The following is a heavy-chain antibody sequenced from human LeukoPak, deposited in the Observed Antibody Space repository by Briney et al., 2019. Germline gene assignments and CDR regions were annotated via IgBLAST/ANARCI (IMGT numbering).Heavy chain of an antibody. D-gene: IGHD6-19*01. Sequence: GGSLRLSCAASGFTFSSYSMNWVRQAPGKGLEWVSSISSSSSYIYYADSVKGRFTISRDNAKNSLYMQMNSLRAEDTAVYYCARVGAVADSFDYWGQGTLVTVSS. CDR2: ISSSSSYI. CDR3: ARVGAVADSFDY. V-gene: IGHV3-21*01. CDR1: GFTFSSYS. J-gene: IGHJ4*02.